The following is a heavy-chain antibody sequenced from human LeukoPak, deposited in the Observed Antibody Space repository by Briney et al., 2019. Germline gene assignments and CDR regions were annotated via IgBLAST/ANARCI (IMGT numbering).Heavy chain of an antibody. CDR1: GFTFSSYG. D-gene: IGHD3-3*01. J-gene: IGHJ6*03. V-gene: IGHV3-21*01. Sequence: GGSLRLSCAASGFTFSSYGMSWVRQAPGKGLEWVSSISSSSSYIYYADSVKGRFTISRDNAKNSLYLQMNSLRAEDTAVYYCARGTDFWSGYPNYYYYYYMDVWGKGTTVTVSS. CDR3: ARGTDFWSGYPNYYYYYYMDV. CDR2: ISSSSSYI.